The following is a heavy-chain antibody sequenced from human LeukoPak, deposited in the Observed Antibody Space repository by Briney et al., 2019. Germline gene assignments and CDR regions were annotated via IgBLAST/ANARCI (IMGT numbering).Heavy chain of an antibody. CDR1: GYTFTDYD. CDR3: ARGGVWPAFDL. D-gene: IGHD2-21*01. V-gene: IGHV1-8*01. Sequence: ASVKVSCKTSGYTFTDYDIDWVRQASGQGLQWMGWTNPNSGNTGSAQKFQGRLTMTRDTSISTAYIELSSLTSEDTAVYYCARGGVWPAFDLWGQGTTVTVSS. J-gene: IGHJ3*01. CDR2: TNPNSGNT.